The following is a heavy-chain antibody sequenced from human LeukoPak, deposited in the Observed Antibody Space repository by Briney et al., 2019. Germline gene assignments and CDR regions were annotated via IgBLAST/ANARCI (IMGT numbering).Heavy chain of an antibody. CDR3: ATENSRSGGSGSYYFDY. Sequence: ASVKVSCKASGYTFTGYYMHWVRQAPGKGLEWMGGFDPEDGETIYAQKFQGRVTMTEDTSTDTAYMELSSLRSEDTAVYYCATENSRSGGSGSYYFDYWGQGTLVTVSS. D-gene: IGHD3-10*01. J-gene: IGHJ4*02. V-gene: IGHV1-24*01. CDR1: GYTFTGYY. CDR2: FDPEDGET.